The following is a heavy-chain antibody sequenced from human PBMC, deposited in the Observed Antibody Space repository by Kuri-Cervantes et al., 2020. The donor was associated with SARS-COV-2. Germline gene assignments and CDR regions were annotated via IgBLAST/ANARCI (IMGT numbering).Heavy chain of an antibody. V-gene: IGHV1-69*13. D-gene: IGHD4-11*01. Sequence: SVKVSCKASGGTFNIYAFSWVRQAPGQGPEWMGGIIPIFTPVHYAQKFQGRLTITADESTNTVYMELGGLKSDDTALHFCARDADYSATTYSSFDIWGQGTMVTVSS. CDR2: IIPIFTPV. CDR1: GGTFNIYA. CDR3: ARDADYSATTYSSFDI. J-gene: IGHJ3*02.